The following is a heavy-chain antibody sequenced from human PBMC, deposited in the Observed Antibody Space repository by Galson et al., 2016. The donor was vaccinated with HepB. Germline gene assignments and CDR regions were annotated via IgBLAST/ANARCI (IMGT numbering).Heavy chain of an antibody. V-gene: IGHV3-30*18. CDR3: AKDLKRSSGSYYYYAMDV. Sequence: SLRLSCAASGFVFSSYGMHWVRQAPGKGLEWAAAISFEGSNKDYADSVKGRFSISRDNSKNTLYLQMNILRVQDTAVYYCAKDLKRSSGSYYYYAMDVWGRGTTVTVSS. J-gene: IGHJ6*02. CDR1: GFVFSSYG. CDR2: ISFEGSNK. D-gene: IGHD1-26*01.